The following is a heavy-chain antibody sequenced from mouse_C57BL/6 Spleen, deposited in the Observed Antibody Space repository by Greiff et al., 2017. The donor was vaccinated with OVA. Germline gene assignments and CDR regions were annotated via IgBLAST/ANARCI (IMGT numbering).Heavy chain of an antibody. Sequence: EVKLEESGGGLVKPGGSLKLSCAASGFTFSDYGMHWVRQAPEKGLEWVAYISSGSSTIYYADTVKGRFTISRDNAKNTLFLQMTSLRSEDTAMYYCALTSWFAYWGQGTLVTVSA. V-gene: IGHV5-17*01. CDR3: ALTSWFAY. J-gene: IGHJ3*01. CDR1: GFTFSDYG. CDR2: ISSGSSTI. D-gene: IGHD4-1*01.